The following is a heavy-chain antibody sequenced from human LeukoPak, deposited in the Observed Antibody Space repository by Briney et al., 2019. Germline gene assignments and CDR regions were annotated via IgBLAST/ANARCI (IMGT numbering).Heavy chain of an antibody. CDR2: INHSGST. V-gene: IGHV4-34*01. Sequence: PSETLSLTCAVYGGSFSGYYWSWIRQPPGKGLEWIGEINHSGSTNYNPSLKSRVTISVDTSKNQFSLKLSSVTAADTAAYYCASSGSSSSFDYWGQGTLVTVSS. D-gene: IGHD6-6*01. CDR1: GGSFSGYY. J-gene: IGHJ4*02. CDR3: ASSGSSSSFDY.